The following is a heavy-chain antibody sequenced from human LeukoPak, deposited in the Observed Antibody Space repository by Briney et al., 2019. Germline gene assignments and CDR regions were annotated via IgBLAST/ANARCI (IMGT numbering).Heavy chain of an antibody. D-gene: IGHD3-10*01. CDR1: GGSINNYY. Sequence: SETLSLTCTVSGGSINNYYWSWIRQPPGKGLEWIGYIYYRGSTNYNPSLKSRVTFSVDASKNQFSLKLNSVTAADTAVYYCAREDLWFGELSHSDYWGQGTLVTVSS. V-gene: IGHV4-59*01. CDR3: AREDLWFGELSHSDY. J-gene: IGHJ4*02. CDR2: IYYRGST.